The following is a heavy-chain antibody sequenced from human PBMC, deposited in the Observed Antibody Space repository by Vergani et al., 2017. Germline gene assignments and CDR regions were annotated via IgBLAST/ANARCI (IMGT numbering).Heavy chain of an antibody. V-gene: IGHV3-21*01. Sequence: EVQLVESGGGLVQPGGSLRLSCAASGFSFSSYSMNWVRQAPGKGLEWVASISGSSSYVFYRDSVEGRFTITRDNAKKSVYLQMNSLRAEDTAMYFCARGLRDCTHIRCSPPSYWGQGTLVTV. D-gene: IGHD2-8*01. J-gene: IGHJ4*02. CDR2: ISGSSSYV. CDR3: ARGLRDCTHIRCSPPSY. CDR1: GFSFSSYS.